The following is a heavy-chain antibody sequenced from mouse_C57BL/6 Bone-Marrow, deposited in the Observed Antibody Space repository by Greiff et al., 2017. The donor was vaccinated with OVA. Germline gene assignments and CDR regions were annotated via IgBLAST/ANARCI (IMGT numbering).Heavy chain of an antibody. CDR3: ARGNYYGLWYFDV. CDR1: GYTFTSYD. CDR2: IYPSDGST. J-gene: IGHJ1*03. D-gene: IGHD1-1*01. V-gene: IGHV1-85*01. Sequence: QVQLQQSGPELVKPGASVKLSCKASGYTFTSYDINWVKQRPGQGLEWIGWIYPSDGSTKYNEKFKGKATSTVDTSSSTSYMELHSLTSEDSAVYFCARGNYYGLWYFDVWVTGTTVTVSS.